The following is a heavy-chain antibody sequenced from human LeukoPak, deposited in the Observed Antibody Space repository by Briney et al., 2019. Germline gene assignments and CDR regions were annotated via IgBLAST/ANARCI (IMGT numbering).Heavy chain of an antibody. V-gene: IGHV4-39*02. CDR3: ARFNYYDTDGYFDY. CDR2: IYYGGST. J-gene: IGHJ4*02. CDR1: GGSISSTTYY. Sequence: PSETLSLTCRVSGGSISSTTYYWVWSRQPPGKGLEWIGSIYYGGSTYYNPSLRSRVTISVDTSKNHFSLNLTSLTAADTAVFYCARFNYYDTDGYFDYWGQGTLVTVSS. D-gene: IGHD3-22*01.